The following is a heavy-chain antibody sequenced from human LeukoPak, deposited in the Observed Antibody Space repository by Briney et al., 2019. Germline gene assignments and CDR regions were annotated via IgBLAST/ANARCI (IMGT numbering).Heavy chain of an antibody. CDR3: ARSIPYGTTWYGRSDY. D-gene: IGHD6-13*01. CDR1: GFTFSSYS. Sequence: PGGSLRLSCAASGFTFSSYSINWVRQAPGKGLEWVSSISISSSYIYYADSVKGRFTISRDNALNSLYLQMNSLRAEDTAIYYCARSIPYGTTWYGRSDYWGQGTLVTVSS. V-gene: IGHV3-21*04. CDR2: ISISSSYI. J-gene: IGHJ4*02.